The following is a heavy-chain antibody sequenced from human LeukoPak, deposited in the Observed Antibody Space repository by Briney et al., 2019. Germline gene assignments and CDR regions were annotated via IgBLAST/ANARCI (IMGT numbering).Heavy chain of an antibody. CDR2: ISYDGSNK. CDR3: ARGGTRYSSSDGIDY. D-gene: IGHD6-13*01. V-gene: IGHV3-30-3*01. CDR1: GFTLRSYA. J-gene: IGHJ4*02. Sequence: PGGSRRPSCAASGFTLRSYAMHWVRQAPGKGLGWGAVISYDGSNKYYADSVKGRFTISRDNSKNTLYLQMNSLRAEDTAVYYCARGGTRYSSSDGIDYWGQGTLVTVSS.